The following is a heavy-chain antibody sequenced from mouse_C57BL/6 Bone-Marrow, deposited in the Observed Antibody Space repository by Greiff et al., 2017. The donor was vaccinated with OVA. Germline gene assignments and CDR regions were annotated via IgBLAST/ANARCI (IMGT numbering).Heavy chain of an antibody. CDR3: ARDVYYGYDVWFAY. V-gene: IGHV1-72*01. J-gene: IGHJ3*01. CDR1: GYTFTSYW. CDR2: IDPNSGGT. Sequence: QVQLQQPGAELVKPGASVKLSCKASGYTFTSYWMHWVKQRPGRGLEWIGMIDPNSGGTKYNEKFKSKATLTVDKPSSTAYMQLSSLTSEDSAVYYCARDVYYGYDVWFAYWGQGTLVTVSA. D-gene: IGHD2-2*01.